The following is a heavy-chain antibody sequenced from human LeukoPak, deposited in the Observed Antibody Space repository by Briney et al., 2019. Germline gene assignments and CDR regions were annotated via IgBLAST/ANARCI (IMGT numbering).Heavy chain of an antibody. CDR2: ISYDGSNK. V-gene: IGHV3-30-3*01. J-gene: IGHJ3*02. CDR3: ARDRTYLDAFDI. Sequence: VAVISYDGSNKYYADSVKGRFTISRDNSKNTLYLQMNSLRAEDTAVYYCARDRTYLDAFDIWGQGTMVTVSS.